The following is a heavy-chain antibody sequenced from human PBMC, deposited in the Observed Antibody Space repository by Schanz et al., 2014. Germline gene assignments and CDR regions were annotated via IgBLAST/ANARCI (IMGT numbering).Heavy chain of an antibody. CDR2: ISRSSGRI. CDR3: ARVRYDILTDYYTEYYFDS. CDR1: GFTFTNYA. Sequence: EVQLVESGGGLVQPGGSLRLSCAASGFTFTNYAMTWVRQAPGRGLEWVSSISRSSGRIYYSDSVKGRFTISRDNAKNLVYLQMNSLRAEDTAVYYCARVRYDILTDYYTEYYFDSWGQGTLVAVSS. J-gene: IGHJ4*02. V-gene: IGHV3-21*06. D-gene: IGHD3-9*01.